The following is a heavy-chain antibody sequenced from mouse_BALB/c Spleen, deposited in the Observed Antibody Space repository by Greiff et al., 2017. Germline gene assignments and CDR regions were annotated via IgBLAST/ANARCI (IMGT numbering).Heavy chain of an antibody. V-gene: IGHV5-12-2*01. CDR2: ISNGGGST. CDR3: ARLLYRYDSYFDY. D-gene: IGHD2-14*01. Sequence: EVKVEESGGGLVQPGGSLKLSCAASGFTFSSYTMSWVRQTPEKRLEWVAYISNGGGSTYYPDTVKGRFTISRDNAKNTLYLQMSSLKSEDTAMYYCARLLYRYDSYFDYWGQGTTLTVSS. J-gene: IGHJ2*01. CDR1: GFTFSSYT.